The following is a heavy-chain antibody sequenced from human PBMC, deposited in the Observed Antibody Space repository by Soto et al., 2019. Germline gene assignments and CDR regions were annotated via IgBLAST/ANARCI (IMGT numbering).Heavy chain of an antibody. J-gene: IGHJ4*02. CDR2: ISAYNGNT. CDR3: ARVIAAAADFDY. D-gene: IGHD6-13*01. CDR1: SYTFASYG. V-gene: IGHV1-18*01. Sequence: QVQLVESGAEVKKPGASVKVSCKASSYTFASYGISWVRQARGQGLEWMGWISAYNGNTNYAQKLQGRVTMTTDTSTSTAYMELMSLRSDDTAVYYCARVIAAAADFDYWGQGTLVTVSS.